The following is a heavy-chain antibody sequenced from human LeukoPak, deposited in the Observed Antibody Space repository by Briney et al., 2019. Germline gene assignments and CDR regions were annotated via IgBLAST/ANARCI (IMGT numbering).Heavy chain of an antibody. D-gene: IGHD2-2*01. CDR2: TRYDGGNK. CDR1: GLSFSSYG. Sequence: GGSLRLSCAASGLSFSSYGMHWVRQAPGKGLEWVAFTRYDGGNKNYADSVKGRFTISRDNSKNTLYLQMNSLRTEDTAVYYCAKDGDCSSITCYYFDYWGQGTLVTVSS. J-gene: IGHJ4*02. CDR3: AKDGDCSSITCYYFDY. V-gene: IGHV3-30*02.